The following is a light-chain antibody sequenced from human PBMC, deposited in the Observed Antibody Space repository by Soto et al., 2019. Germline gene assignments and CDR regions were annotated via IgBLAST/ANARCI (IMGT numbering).Light chain of an antibody. CDR2: GAS. J-gene: IGKJ4*01. CDR3: QQTRSYPST. V-gene: IGKV3D-15*01. CDR1: QSVGSN. Sequence: EIVLAQSPVTVYVSPGERAALSCRATQSVGSNLAWYQQRPGQAPRLLIYGASSRATGIPDRFSGSGSGTDFTLTINSLQAEDFATYYCQQTRSYPSTFGGGTKVDIK.